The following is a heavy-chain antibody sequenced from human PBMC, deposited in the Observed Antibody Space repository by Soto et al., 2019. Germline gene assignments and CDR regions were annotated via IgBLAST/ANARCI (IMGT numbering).Heavy chain of an antibody. CDR3: ASFLGYCSGGSCYSGPFFDY. CDR1: GFTFSSYW. Sequence: PGGSLRLSCAASGFTFSSYWMSWVHQAPGKGLEWVANIKQDGSEKYYVDSVKGRFTISRDNAKNSLYLQMNSLRAEDTAVYYCASFLGYCSGGSCYSGPFFDYWGQGTLVTVSS. V-gene: IGHV3-7*05. CDR2: IKQDGSEK. D-gene: IGHD2-15*01. J-gene: IGHJ4*02.